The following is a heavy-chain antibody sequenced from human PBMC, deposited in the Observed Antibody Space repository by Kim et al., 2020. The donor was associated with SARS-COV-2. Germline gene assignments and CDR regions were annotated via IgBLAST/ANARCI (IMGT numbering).Heavy chain of an antibody. CDR2: ISGSGGNT. Sequence: GGSLRLSCAASGFTFSNFGMTWVRQAPGKGLECVSAISGSGGNTYYADSVKGRFTISRDNSKNTLYLQMNSLRDEDTAVYYCAKGSTNVDVWGQGTTVTVSS. J-gene: IGHJ6*02. CDR1: GFTFSNFG. CDR3: AKGSTNVDV. V-gene: IGHV3-23*01.